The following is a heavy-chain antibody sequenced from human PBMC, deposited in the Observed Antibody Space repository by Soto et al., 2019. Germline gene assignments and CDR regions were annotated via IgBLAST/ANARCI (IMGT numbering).Heavy chain of an antibody. J-gene: IGHJ5*02. CDR2: IDWDDDK. D-gene: IGHD1-1*01. CDR3: AKTGTDGSWFDP. CDR1: GFSLSTSGMR. Sequence: SGPTLVNPTQTLTLTCTFSGFSLSTSGMRVSWIRQPPGKALEWLARIDWDDDKYYRTSLKSRLTISKDTSKNQVVLTMTNMDPVDTATYYCAKTGTDGSWFDPWGQGTLVTVSS. V-gene: IGHV2-70*04.